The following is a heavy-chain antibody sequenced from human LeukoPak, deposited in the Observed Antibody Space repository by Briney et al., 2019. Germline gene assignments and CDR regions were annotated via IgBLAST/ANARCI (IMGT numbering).Heavy chain of an antibody. CDR1: GYTLTELS. J-gene: IGHJ6*02. V-gene: IGHV1-24*01. CDR2: FDSEDGET. CDR3: ATSDSSSPYYYYYGMDV. D-gene: IGHD6-6*01. Sequence: ASVKVSCKVSGYTLTELSMHWVRQAPGKGLEWMGGFDSEDGETIYAQKFQGRVTMTEDTSTDTAYMELSSLRSEDTAVYYCATSDSSSPYYYYYGMDVWGQGTTVTVSS.